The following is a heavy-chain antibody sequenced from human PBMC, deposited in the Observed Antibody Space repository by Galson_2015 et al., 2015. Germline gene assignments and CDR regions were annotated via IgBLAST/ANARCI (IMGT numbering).Heavy chain of an antibody. J-gene: IGHJ4*02. CDR2: MNGDGSGV. CDR1: GFTFRSFA. Sequence: SLRLSCAASGFTFRSFAMSWVRQAPGKGLEWVSKMNGDGSGVYYADSVKGRFTISRDNSKNTLYLQMNSLRVEDTAVYYCAKDRVPGDGVLLLSDWGQGTLVTVSS. D-gene: IGHD2-21*02. CDR3: AKDRVPGDGVLLLSD. V-gene: IGHV3-23*01.